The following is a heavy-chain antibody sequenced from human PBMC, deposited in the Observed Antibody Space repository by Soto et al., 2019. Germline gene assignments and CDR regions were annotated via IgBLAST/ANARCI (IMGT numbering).Heavy chain of an antibody. J-gene: IGHJ6*02. Sequence: QLQLQESGPGLVKPSETLSLTCTVSGASISSGPYSWGWIRQSPGEGLEWIGTSHYSEKTYYNPSLESRLTISVDTSKNQFSLKVRSVTVADTAVYYCARLGGYCSSTNCYGYYAMDVWGQGTTVTVSS. CDR2: SHYSEKT. V-gene: IGHV4-39*01. CDR1: GASISSGPYS. CDR3: ARLGGYCSSTNCYGYYAMDV. D-gene: IGHD2-2*01.